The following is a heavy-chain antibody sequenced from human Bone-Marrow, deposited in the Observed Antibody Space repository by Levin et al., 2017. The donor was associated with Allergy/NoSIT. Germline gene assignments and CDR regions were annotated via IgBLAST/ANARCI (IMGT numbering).Heavy chain of an antibody. Sequence: ASVKVSCKASGYTFTSYAMHWVRQAPGQRLEWMGWINAGNGNTKYSQKFQGRVTITRDTSASTAYMELSSLRSEDTAVYYCARFPFRLGMVAAIRREYYFDYWGQGTLVTVSS. D-gene: IGHD2-15*01. CDR1: GYTFTSYA. V-gene: IGHV1-3*01. J-gene: IGHJ4*02. CDR3: ARFPFRLGMVAAIRREYYFDY. CDR2: INAGNGNT.